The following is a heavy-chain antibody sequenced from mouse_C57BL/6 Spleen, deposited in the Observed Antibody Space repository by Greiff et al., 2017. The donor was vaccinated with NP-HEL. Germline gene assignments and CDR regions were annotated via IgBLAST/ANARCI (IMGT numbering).Heavy chain of an antibody. D-gene: IGHD2-10*01. CDR1: GYTFTSYW. CDR2: IDPSDSYT. V-gene: IGHV1-59*01. CDR3: ASPYYGNYVYAMDY. J-gene: IGHJ4*01. Sequence: HVQLQQPGAELVRPGTSVKLSCKASGYTFTSYWMHWVKQRPGQGLEWIGVIDPSDSYTNYNQKFKGKATLTVDTSSSTAYMQLSSLTSEDSAVYYCASPYYGNYVYAMDYWGQGTSVTVSS.